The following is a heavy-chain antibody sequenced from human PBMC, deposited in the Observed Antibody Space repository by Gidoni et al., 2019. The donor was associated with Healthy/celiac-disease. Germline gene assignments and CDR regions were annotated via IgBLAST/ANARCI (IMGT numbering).Heavy chain of an antibody. D-gene: IGHD3-9*01. CDR2: IWYDGSNK. Sequence: QVQLVESGGGVVQPGRSLRLSCAASGFTFSSYGMHWVRQAPGKGLEWVAVIWYDGSNKYYADSVKGRFTIARDNSKNTLYLQMNSLRAEDTAVYYCARIRDILTKTYAFDIWGQGTMVTVSS. V-gene: IGHV3-33*01. J-gene: IGHJ3*02. CDR3: ARIRDILTKTYAFDI. CDR1: GFTFSSYG.